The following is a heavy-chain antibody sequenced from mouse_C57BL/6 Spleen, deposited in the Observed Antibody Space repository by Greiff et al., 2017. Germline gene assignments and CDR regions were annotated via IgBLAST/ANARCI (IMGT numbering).Heavy chain of an antibody. CDR3: ARSHYYGSSLYAMDY. V-gene: IGHV1-64*01. J-gene: IGHJ4*01. D-gene: IGHD1-1*01. CDR2: IHPNSGST. Sequence: QVQLQQPGAELVKPGASVQLSCKASGYTFTSYWMHWVKQRPGQGLEWIGMIHPNSGSTNYNEKFKSKATLTVDKSSSTAYMQLSSLTSEDSAVYYCARSHYYGSSLYAMDYWGQGTSVTVSS. CDR1: GYTFTSYW.